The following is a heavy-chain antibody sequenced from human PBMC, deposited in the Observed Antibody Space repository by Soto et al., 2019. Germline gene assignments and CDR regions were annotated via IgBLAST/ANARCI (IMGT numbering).Heavy chain of an antibody. CDR2: INHSGST. CDR3: ARGRGGYCSISCCSYYCYYVIDG. Sequence: SETLSHTCTVYGGTFSGYYWSWIRQPPGKGLEWIGEINHSGSTNYNPSLKSRVTISVDTSKNQFSLKLSSVPAADTAVYYCARGRGGYCSISCCSYYCYYVIDGSGQGATGTV. D-gene: IGHD2-2*01. V-gene: IGHV4-34*01. CDR1: GGTFSGYY. J-gene: IGHJ6*02.